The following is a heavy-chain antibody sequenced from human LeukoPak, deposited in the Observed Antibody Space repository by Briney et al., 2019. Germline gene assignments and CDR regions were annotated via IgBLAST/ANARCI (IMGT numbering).Heavy chain of an antibody. D-gene: IGHD6-19*01. J-gene: IGHJ4*02. CDR1: GGSFSGYY. CDR3: ARDRSSGWYLG. Sequence: SETLSLTCAVYGGSFSGYYWSWIRQPPGKGLEWIGETNHSGSTNYNPSLKSRVTISVDTSKNQFSLKLSSVTAADTAVYYCARDRSSGWYLGWGQGTLVTVSS. CDR2: TNHSGST. V-gene: IGHV4-34*01.